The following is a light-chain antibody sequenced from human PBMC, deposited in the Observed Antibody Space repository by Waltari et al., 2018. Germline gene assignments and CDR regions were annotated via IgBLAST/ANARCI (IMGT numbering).Light chain of an antibody. J-gene: IGKJ1*01. CDR3: QQRSTWPRT. Sequence: VLTQSPDSLSLSPGERATLTCRASQSVSSLLAWYKQRPGQAPRLLIYDASKRAAGIPARFSGSGCGTEFSLTISTLEAEDFAVYFCQQRSTWPRTFGEGTNVE. V-gene: IGKV3-11*01. CDR2: DAS. CDR1: QSVSSL.